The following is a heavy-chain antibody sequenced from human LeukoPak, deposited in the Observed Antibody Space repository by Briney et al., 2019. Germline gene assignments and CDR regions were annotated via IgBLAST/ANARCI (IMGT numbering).Heavy chain of an antibody. Sequence: SVKVSCKASGGTFSSYAISWVRQAPGQGLEWMGGIIPIFGTANFAQKFQGRVTITADESTSTAYMELSSLRSEDTAVYYCARDCSGGSCLNYYYYYGMDVWGKGTTVTVSS. V-gene: IGHV1-69*13. CDR2: IIPIFGTA. J-gene: IGHJ6*04. CDR3: ARDCSGGSCLNYYYYYGMDV. D-gene: IGHD2-15*01. CDR1: GGTFSSYA.